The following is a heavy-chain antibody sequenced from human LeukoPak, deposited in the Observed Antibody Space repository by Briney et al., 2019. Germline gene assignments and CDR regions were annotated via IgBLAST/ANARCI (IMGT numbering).Heavy chain of an antibody. CDR3: ARWVPAVGTYYFDY. J-gene: IGHJ4*02. Sequence: TSSKTLSLTCTVSGGSIRSSYYYWSWIRQPPGKGLEWIGSIYDSGSTYYNPSLKSRVTISVDTSKNQFSLKLNSVTAADTAVYYCARWVPAVGTYYFDYWGQGTLVTISS. CDR1: GGSIRSSYYY. D-gene: IGHD4-23*01. V-gene: IGHV4-39*01. CDR2: IYDSGST.